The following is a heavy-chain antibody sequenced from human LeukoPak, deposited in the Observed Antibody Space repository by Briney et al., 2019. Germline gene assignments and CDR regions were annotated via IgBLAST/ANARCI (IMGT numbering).Heavy chain of an antibody. Sequence: SETLSLTCTVSGGSISSYYWSWIRQPPGKGLEWIGYIYYSGSTNYKSSLKSRVTISVDTSKNQFSLKLSSVTAADTAVYYCARGPGYSSTTDAFEIWGQGTMVTVSS. CDR3: ARGPGYSSTTDAFEI. V-gene: IGHV4-59*01. CDR2: IYYSGST. J-gene: IGHJ3*02. D-gene: IGHD6-13*01. CDR1: GGSISSYY.